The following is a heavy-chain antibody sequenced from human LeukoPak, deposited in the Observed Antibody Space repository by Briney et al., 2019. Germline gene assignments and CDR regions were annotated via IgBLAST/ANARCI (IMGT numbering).Heavy chain of an antibody. CDR3: AREEGMEYDFWSGYYFVQPHYFYYMDV. V-gene: IGHV3-7*01. Sequence: GGSLRLSCAGSGFNFRDHWMSWLRQAPGKGPEWVAHIKPDGSEKYYVDSVKGRFIISRDDARNSLSLQMNSLRAEDTAVYYCAREEGMEYDFWSGYYFVQPHYFYYMDVWGKGTTVTVSS. D-gene: IGHD3-3*01. CDR1: GFNFRDHW. CDR2: IKPDGSEK. J-gene: IGHJ6*03.